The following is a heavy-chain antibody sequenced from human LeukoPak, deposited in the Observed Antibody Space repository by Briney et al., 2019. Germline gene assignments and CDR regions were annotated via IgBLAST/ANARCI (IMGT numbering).Heavy chain of an antibody. J-gene: IGHJ6*03. D-gene: IGHD3-22*01. CDR3: AKYKGSGKTTYDSSGYHYYYYMDV. Sequence: LXLSXAASAFSFXNXXMHWVRQAPGKXLDXXXFXXYDGSNKYYADSVRGRFAISRDNSKNTLYLQMNSLRAEDTAVYYCAKYKGSGKTTYDSSGYHYYYYMDVWGKGTTVTVSS. CDR1: AFSFXNXX. CDR2: XXYDGSNK. V-gene: IGHV3-30*18.